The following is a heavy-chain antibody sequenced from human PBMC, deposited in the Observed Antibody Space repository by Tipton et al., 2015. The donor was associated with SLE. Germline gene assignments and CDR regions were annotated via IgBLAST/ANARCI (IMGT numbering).Heavy chain of an antibody. Sequence: TLSLTCTVSGGSISSSSYYWGWIRQPPGKGLEWIGSIYYSGSTYYNPSLKSRVTISVDTSKNQFSLKLSSVTAADTAVYYCARGPSRWLQLKGGFDYWGQGTLVTVSS. CDR1: GGSISSSSYY. D-gene: IGHD5-24*01. J-gene: IGHJ4*02. CDR3: ARGPSRWLQLKGGFDY. V-gene: IGHV4-39*07. CDR2: IYYSGST.